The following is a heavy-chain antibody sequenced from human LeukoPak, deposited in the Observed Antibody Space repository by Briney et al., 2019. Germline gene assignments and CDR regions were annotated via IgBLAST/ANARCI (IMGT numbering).Heavy chain of an antibody. J-gene: IGHJ4*02. D-gene: IGHD3-22*01. CDR3: ARVSRRYYYDSSSYLGY. CDR1: GFTFSSYS. Sequence: SGGSLRLSCAASGFTFSSYSMNWVRQAPGKGLEWVSYISSSSSTIYYADSVKGRFTISRDNAKNSLYLQMNSLRAEDTAMYYCARVSRRYYYDSSSYLGYWGQGALVTVSS. CDR2: ISSSSSTI. V-gene: IGHV3-48*01.